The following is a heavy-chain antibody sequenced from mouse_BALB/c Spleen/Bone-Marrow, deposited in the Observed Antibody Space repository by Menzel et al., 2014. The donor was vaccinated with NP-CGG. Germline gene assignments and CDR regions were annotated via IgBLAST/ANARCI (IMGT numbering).Heavy chain of an antibody. D-gene: IGHD2-14*01. CDR1: GFSLTSYG. Sequence: VQVVESGPGLVAPSQSLSITCTVSGFSLTSYGVHWVRQPPGKGLEWLGVIWAGGSTNYNSALMSRLSISKDNSKSQVFLKMNSLQTDDTAMYNCARDNYRGAWFAYWGQGTLVTVSA. V-gene: IGHV2-9*02. CDR3: ARDNYRGAWFAY. J-gene: IGHJ3*01. CDR2: IWAGGST.